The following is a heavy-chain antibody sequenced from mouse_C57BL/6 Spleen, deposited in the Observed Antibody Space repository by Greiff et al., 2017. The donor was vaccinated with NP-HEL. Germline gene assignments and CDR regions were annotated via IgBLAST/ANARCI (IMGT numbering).Heavy chain of an antibody. J-gene: IGHJ1*03. V-gene: IGHV5-16*01. D-gene: IGHD2-4*01. CDR3: ARGDYDGYWYFDV. Sequence: EVQVVESEGGLVQPGSSMKLSCTASGFTFSDYYMAWVRQVPEKGLEWVANINYDGSSTYYLDSLKSRFIISRDNAKNILYLQMSSLKSEDTATYYCARGDYDGYWYFDVWGTGTTVTVSS. CDR1: GFTFSDYY. CDR2: INYDGSST.